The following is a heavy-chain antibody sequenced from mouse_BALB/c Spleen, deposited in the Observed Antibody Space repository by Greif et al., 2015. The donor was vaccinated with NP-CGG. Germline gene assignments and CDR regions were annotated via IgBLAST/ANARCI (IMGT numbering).Heavy chain of an antibody. Sequence: EVKLMESGPGLVKPSQSLSLTCTVTGYSITSDYAWNWIRQFPGNKLEWMGYISYSGSTSYNPSLKSRISITRDTSKNQFFLQLNSVTTEDTATYYGAIYYRYDGAYWGQGTLVTVSA. J-gene: IGHJ3*01. CDR1: GYSITSDYA. CDR2: ISYSGST. D-gene: IGHD2-14*01. V-gene: IGHV3-2*02. CDR3: AIYYRYDGAY.